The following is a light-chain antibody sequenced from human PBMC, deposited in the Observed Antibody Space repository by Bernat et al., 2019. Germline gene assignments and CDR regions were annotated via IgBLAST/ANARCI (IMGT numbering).Light chain of an antibody. V-gene: IGLV2-14*01. CDR1: SNDVGGYNY. Sequence: QSALTQPASVSGSPGQSITISCTGTSNDVGGYNYVSWYQQHPGKAPKLMIYDVTNRPSGVSNRYFGSKSSNTASLTITGLQAEDEADYYCSSYTSSSIYVFGTGTKVTVL. CDR2: DVT. CDR3: SSYTSSSIYV. J-gene: IGLJ1*01.